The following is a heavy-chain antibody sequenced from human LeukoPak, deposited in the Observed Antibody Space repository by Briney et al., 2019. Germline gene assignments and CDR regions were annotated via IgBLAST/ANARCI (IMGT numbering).Heavy chain of an antibody. D-gene: IGHD3-22*01. J-gene: IGHJ4*02. CDR2: ISSSSSYI. CDR3: AKSEVYYFGTSGGFDY. Sequence: GGSLRLSCAASGFTFSSYAMSWVRQAPGKGLEWVSSISSSSSYIYYADSVKGRFTISRDNAKNSLYLQMNSLRAEDTAVYYCAKSEVYYFGTSGGFDYWGQGTLVTVSS. CDR1: GFTFSSYA. V-gene: IGHV3-21*01.